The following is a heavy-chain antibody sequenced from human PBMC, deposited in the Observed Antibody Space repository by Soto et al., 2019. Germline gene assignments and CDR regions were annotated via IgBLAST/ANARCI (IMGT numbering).Heavy chain of an antibody. CDR1: GFTFSTHA. CDR2: ISYEGSNK. V-gene: IGHV3-30-3*01. Sequence: GGSLRLSCAASGFTFSTHAMHWVRQGPGKGLEWVAVISYEGSNKYYADSVKGRFTISRDNSKNTLYLQRNSLRAEDTAVYYCARERNTGYDYSYYYGMDVWGQGTTVTVS. J-gene: IGHJ6*02. CDR3: ARERNTGYDYSYYYGMDV. D-gene: IGHD5-18*01.